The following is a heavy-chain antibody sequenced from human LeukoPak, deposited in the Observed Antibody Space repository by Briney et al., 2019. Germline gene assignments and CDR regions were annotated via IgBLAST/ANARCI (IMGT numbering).Heavy chain of an antibody. V-gene: IGHV1-8*01. CDR2: MNPNSGNT. CDR3: ARGPLLLYQNYYYYYMDV. D-gene: IGHD2-2*02. J-gene: IGHJ6*03. CDR1: GYTFTSYD. Sequence: ASVKVSCKASGYTFTSYDIHWVRQATGQGLAWMGWMNPNSGNTGYAQKFQGRVTMTRNTSISTAYMELSSLRSEDTAVYYCARGPLLLYQNYYYYYMDVWGKGATVTVSS.